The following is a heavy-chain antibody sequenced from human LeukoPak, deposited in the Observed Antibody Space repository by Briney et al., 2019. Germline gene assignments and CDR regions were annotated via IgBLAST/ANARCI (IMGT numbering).Heavy chain of an antibody. Sequence: GGSLRLSCAASRFTFSSYAMSWVRQAPGKGLEWVSPISGRGGSTYYADSVKGRFTLSRDNSKNTLYLQMNSLGAEDTAVYYCVGTNYDFWSGYYLPRINYWGQGTLVTVSS. J-gene: IGHJ4*02. CDR3: VGTNYDFWSGYYLPRINY. V-gene: IGHV3-23*01. D-gene: IGHD3-3*01. CDR1: RFTFSSYA. CDR2: ISGRGGST.